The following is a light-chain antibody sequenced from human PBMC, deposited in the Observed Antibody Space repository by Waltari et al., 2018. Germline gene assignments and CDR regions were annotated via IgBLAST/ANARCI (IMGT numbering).Light chain of an antibody. CDR2: DVS. J-gene: IGLJ3*02. CDR3: SSYTISSALGV. V-gene: IGLV2-14*01. Sequence: QSALTQPASVSGSPGQSITISCTGPSSDVGGDNYVSWYQQHPGKAPKLIIDDVSQRPSGISNRFSGSKSDNPASLTISGLQAEDEADYYCSSYTISSALGVFGGGTKLTVL. CDR1: SSDVGGDNY.